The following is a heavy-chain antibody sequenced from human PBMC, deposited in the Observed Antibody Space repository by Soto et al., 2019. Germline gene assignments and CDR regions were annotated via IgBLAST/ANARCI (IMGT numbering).Heavy chain of an antibody. J-gene: IGHJ6*02. Sequence: PGGSLRLSCSASGFTFSSYAMHWVRQAPGKGLEYVSAINNGDITYYADSVKGRFTISRDNSKNTLYLQMNSLRAEDTAVYYCAKDGIRYGDYLNYGMDVWGQGTTVTVSS. D-gene: IGHD4-17*01. V-gene: IGHV3-64*04. CDR2: INNGDIT. CDR1: GFTFSSYA. CDR3: AKDGIRYGDYLNYGMDV.